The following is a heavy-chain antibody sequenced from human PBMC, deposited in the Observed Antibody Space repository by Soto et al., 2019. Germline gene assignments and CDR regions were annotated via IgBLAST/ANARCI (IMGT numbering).Heavy chain of an antibody. Sequence: PSETLSLTCTVSGGSISSYYWTWIRQPAGKGLEWIGRISTSGTTNYNPSLKSRVTMSVDTSKNQFSLKLNSVTAADTAVYYCARDRTVRGDWFDPWGQGTLVTV. D-gene: IGHD3-10*01. CDR3: ARDRTVRGDWFDP. V-gene: IGHV4-4*07. J-gene: IGHJ5*02. CDR2: ISTSGTT. CDR1: GGSISSYY.